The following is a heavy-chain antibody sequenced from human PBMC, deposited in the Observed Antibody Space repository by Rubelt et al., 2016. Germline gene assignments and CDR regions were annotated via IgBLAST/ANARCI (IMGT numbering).Heavy chain of an antibody. V-gene: IGHV3-30*04. J-gene: IGHJ4*02. D-gene: IGHD4-17*01. CDR3: ARDLYGDYAATPDY. CDR1: GFTFSSYA. Sequence: VQLVESGGGVVQPGRSLRLSCAASGFTFSSYAMHWVRQAPGKGLEWVAVISYDGSNKYYADSVKGPFTISRDNSQNTLYLQMNSLRAEDTAVYYCARDLYGDYAATPDYWGQGTLVTVSS. CDR2: ISYDGSNK.